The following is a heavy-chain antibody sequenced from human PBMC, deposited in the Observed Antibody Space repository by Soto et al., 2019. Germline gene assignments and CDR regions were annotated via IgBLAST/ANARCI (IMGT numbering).Heavy chain of an antibody. CDR2: IIPMYGPA. CDR1: GGTFSSYA. CDR3: ARVTSRVRGVSDNWFDP. Sequence: QVPLVQSGAEVKKPGSSVTVSCKASGGTFSSYAIHWVRQAPGQGLEWMGGIIPMYGPAKYAQRFQGRVTITADESTPTVYMELTSLTSQDTAVYYCARVTSRVRGVSDNWFDPWGHGTVVTVSS. V-gene: IGHV1-69*01. J-gene: IGHJ5*02. D-gene: IGHD3-10*01.